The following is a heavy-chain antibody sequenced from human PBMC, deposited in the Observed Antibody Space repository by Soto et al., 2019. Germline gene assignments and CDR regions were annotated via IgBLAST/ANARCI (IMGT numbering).Heavy chain of an antibody. CDR3: ARKQSGTMSES. CDR2: INHSGST. D-gene: IGHD1-1*01. J-gene: IGHJ5*02. Sequence: SETLSLTFGVYGWSFSGYYWSWIRQPPGKGLEWIGEINHSGSTNYNPSLNSRVTMSVDMSKNQLSLEVRSVTAVDTAMYYCARKQSGTMSESWGPGTLVTVSS. CDR1: GWSFSGYY. V-gene: IGHV4-34*01.